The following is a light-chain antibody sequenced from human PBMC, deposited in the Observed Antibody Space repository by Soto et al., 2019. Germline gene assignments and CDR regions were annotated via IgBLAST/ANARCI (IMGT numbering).Light chain of an antibody. CDR1: NIGIKS. V-gene: IGLV3-21*02. J-gene: IGLJ2*01. CDR3: QVWETGSMT. Sequence: SYELTQPPSVSVAPGQTARITCGGNNIGIKSVHWYQQKPGQAPVLVVYDDSDRPSGIPGRFSGSNSGNTATLTISRVEAGDEADYYCQVWETGSMTFGGGTQLTVL. CDR2: DDS.